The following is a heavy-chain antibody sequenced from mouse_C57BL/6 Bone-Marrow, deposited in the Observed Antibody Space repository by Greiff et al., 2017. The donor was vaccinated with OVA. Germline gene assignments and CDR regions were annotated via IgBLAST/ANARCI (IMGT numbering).Heavy chain of an antibody. CDR3: ANYYGSSSLFDY. D-gene: IGHD1-1*01. J-gene: IGHJ2*01. CDR1: GYTFTSYG. Sequence: QVQLQQSGAELARPGASVKLSCKASGYTFTSYGISWVKQRTGQGLEWIGEIYPRSGNTYYNEKFKGKATLTADKSSSTAYMELRSLTSEDSAVYFCANYYGSSSLFDYGGQGTTLTVSS. CDR2: IYPRSGNT. V-gene: IGHV1-81*01.